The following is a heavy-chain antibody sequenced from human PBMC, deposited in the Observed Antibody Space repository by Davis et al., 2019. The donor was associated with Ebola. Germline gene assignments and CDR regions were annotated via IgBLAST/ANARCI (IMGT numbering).Heavy chain of an antibody. CDR3: AREGLFKWNYDH. J-gene: IGHJ5*02. CDR2: ISYDGSNK. V-gene: IGHV3-30*03. Sequence: GESLKISCAASGFTFSSYGMHWVRQAPGKGLEWVAVISYDGSNKYYADSVKGRFTVSRDNSKKTMYLQMNSLRAEDTAVYYCAREGLFKWNYDHWGQGTLVTVSS. D-gene: IGHD1-7*01. CDR1: GFTFSSYG.